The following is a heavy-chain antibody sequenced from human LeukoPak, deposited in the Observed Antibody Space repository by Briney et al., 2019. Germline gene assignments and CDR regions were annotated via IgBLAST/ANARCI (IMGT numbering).Heavy chain of an antibody. D-gene: IGHD6-13*01. CDR1: GYTFTSYG. V-gene: IGHV1-18*01. CDR2: ISAYNGNT. J-gene: IGHJ4*02. CDR3: ARKDSSSWYPQVDY. Sequence: ASVKVSCKASGYTFTSYGISWVRQAPGRGLEWMGWISAYNGNTNYAQKLQGRVTMTTDTSTSTAYMELRSLRSDDTAVYYCARKDSSSWYPQVDYWGQGTLVTVSS.